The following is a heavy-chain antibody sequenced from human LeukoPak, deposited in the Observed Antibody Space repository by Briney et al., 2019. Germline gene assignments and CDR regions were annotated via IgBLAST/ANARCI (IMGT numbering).Heavy chain of an antibody. CDR2: IKSDGTGI. CDR3: VRGQTIDY. V-gene: IGHV3-74*01. Sequence: PGGSLRLSCTTSGFTFSNYWMYWVRQAPGKGPMWVSRIKSDGTGITYTDSVEGRFTISRDNAKNTLYLQMNSLRDEDTAVYYCVRGQTIDYWGQGTLVTVSS. D-gene: IGHD3-3*01. J-gene: IGHJ4*02. CDR1: GFTFSNYW.